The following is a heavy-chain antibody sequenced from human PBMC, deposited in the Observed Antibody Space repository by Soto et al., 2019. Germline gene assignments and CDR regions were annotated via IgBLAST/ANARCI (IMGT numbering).Heavy chain of an antibody. J-gene: IGHJ5*02. Sequence: GGSLRLSCAASGFTFSYYWTHWIRQIPGKSPVWVARVDPEGNVTTYADFVKDRFTISRDNAKRTLFLTMDNLRAEDTAVYYCAAGYIQFAPWGPGTLVTVSS. D-gene: IGHD6-25*01. V-gene: IGHV3-74*01. CDR3: AAGYIQFAP. CDR2: VDPEGNVT. CDR1: GFTFSYYW.